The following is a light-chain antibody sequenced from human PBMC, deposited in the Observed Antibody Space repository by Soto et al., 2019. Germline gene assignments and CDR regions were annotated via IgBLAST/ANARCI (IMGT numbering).Light chain of an antibody. V-gene: IGLV2-14*03. J-gene: IGLJ1*01. CDR1: SSDIGGYNY. Sequence: QSVLTQPASVSGTPEQSLAISCTLESSDIGGYNYVSWYQQHPGKAPEVLIYDVSNRPSGVSNRFSGSKSGNTASLTISGLQAEDEADYYCSSYTSSSTYVFGSGT. CDR3: SSYTSSSTYV. CDR2: DVS.